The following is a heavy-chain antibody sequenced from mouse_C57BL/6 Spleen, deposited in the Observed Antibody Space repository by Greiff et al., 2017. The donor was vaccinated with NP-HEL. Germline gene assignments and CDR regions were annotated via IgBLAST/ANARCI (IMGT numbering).Heavy chain of an antibody. CDR3: ARNYDYDEFAY. Sequence: EVKLMESGGGLVKPGGSLKLSCAASGFTFSSYTMSWVRQTPEKRLEWVATISGGGGNTYYPDSVKGRFTISRDNAKNTLYLQMSSLRSEDTALYYCARNYDYDEFAYWGQGTLVTVSA. V-gene: IGHV5-9*01. D-gene: IGHD2-4*01. J-gene: IGHJ3*01. CDR2: ISGGGGNT. CDR1: GFTFSSYT.